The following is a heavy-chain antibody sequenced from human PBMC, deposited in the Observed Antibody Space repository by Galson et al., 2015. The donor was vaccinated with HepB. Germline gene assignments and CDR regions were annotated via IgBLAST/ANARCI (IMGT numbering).Heavy chain of an antibody. V-gene: IGHV3-15*01. J-gene: IGHJ3*02. CDR2: IKSKTDGGTT. Sequence: SLRLSCAASGFTFSNAWMSWVRQAPGKGLEWVGRIKSKTDGGTTDYAAPVKGRFTISRDDSKNTLYLQMNSLKTEGTAVYYCTTAPYCSSTSCYGGDAFDIWGQGTMVTVSS. CDR1: GFTFSNAW. D-gene: IGHD2-2*01. CDR3: TTAPYCSSTSCYGGDAFDI.